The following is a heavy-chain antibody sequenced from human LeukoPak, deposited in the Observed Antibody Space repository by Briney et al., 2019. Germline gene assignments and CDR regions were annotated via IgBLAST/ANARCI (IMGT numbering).Heavy chain of an antibody. CDR1: GASISSGNYY. J-gene: IGHJ5*02. V-gene: IGHV4-39*01. D-gene: IGHD3-16*02. CDR2: IYYTGTT. Sequence: PSETLSLTCTVSGASISSGNYYRGWLRQPPGTGPERIGSIYYTGTTYYNPSLKSRVTISVDTSKNQFSLRLSSVTAADTAVYYCPRQRIVSSGAWFDPWGQGTLVTVSS. CDR3: PRQRIVSSGAWFDP.